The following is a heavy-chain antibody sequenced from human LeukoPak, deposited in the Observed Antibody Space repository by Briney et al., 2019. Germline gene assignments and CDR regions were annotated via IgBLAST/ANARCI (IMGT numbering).Heavy chain of an antibody. V-gene: IGHV3-23*01. CDR3: AKSGGSSGWLY. D-gene: IGHD6-19*01. CDR1: GFTFSSYA. Sequence: GGSLRLSCAASGFTFSSYAMSWVRQAPGKGLEWVSAISGSGGSTYYADSVKGRFTISRDNSKNTLHLQMNSLRAEDTAVYYCAKSGGSSGWLYWGQGTLVTVSS. J-gene: IGHJ4*02. CDR2: ISGSGGST.